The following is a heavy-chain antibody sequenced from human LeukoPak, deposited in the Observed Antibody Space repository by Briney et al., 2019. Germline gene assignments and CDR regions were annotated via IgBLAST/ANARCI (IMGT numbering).Heavy chain of an antibody. Sequence: ASVKVSCKASGGTFSSYAISWVRQAPGQGLEWMGGIIPIFGTANYAQKFQGRVTITADESTSTAYMELSSLRSEDTAVYYCASPGIAARPGYFDYWGQETLVTVSS. CDR2: IIPIFGTA. CDR1: GGTFSSYA. CDR3: ASPGIAARPGYFDY. J-gene: IGHJ4*02. V-gene: IGHV1-69*13. D-gene: IGHD6-6*01.